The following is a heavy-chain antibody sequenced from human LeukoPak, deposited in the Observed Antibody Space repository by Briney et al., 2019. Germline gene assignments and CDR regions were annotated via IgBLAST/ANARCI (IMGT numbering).Heavy chain of an antibody. CDR3: ARGRGQLYYSLPDPAHGLDV. CDR2: ISPNSGGT. D-gene: IGHD1-26*01. CDR1: GYTFTGHY. J-gene: IGHJ6*02. V-gene: IGHV1-2*02. Sequence: ASVKVSCKASGYTFTGHYMHWVRQAPGQGLEWMGWISPNSGGTNYAQKFLGRVTMTSDTSITTAYMELSRLKSDDTAVYYCARGRGQLYYSLPDPAHGLDVWGQGTTVTVSS.